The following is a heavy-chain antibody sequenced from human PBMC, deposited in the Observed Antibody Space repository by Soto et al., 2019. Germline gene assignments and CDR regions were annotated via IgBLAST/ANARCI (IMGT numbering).Heavy chain of an antibody. D-gene: IGHD1-1*01. CDR3: ARLAGSTTIYDY. Sequence: GGSLRLSCTTSGFAFSGHWMSWVRQAPGKGLEWVATIKQDGSEKYYVDSVKGRFTISRDNAKNSLFLQMNSLRAEDTAVYYCARLAGSTTIYDYWGQGTLVTVSS. CDR1: GFAFSGHW. V-gene: IGHV3-7*01. CDR2: IKQDGSEK. J-gene: IGHJ4*02.